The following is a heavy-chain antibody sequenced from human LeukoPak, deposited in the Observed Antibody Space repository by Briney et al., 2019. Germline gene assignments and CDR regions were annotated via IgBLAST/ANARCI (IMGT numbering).Heavy chain of an antibody. Sequence: VASVKVSCKASGYTFTDYYMHWVQQAPGKGLEWMGRVDPEDGETIYAEKFQGRVTITADTSTDTAYMELSSLRSEDTAVYYCATVWVVAPPGSGGVDYWGQGTLVTVSS. CDR2: VDPEDGET. CDR1: GYTFTDYY. V-gene: IGHV1-69-2*01. D-gene: IGHD2-15*01. J-gene: IGHJ4*02. CDR3: ATVWVVAPPGSGGVDY.